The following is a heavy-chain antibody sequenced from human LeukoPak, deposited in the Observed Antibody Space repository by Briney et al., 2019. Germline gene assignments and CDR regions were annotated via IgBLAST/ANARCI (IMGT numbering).Heavy chain of an antibody. CDR3: ARGEIVATTFDY. CDR1: VYTYIGYY. Sequence: ASVQVTRLASVYTYIGYYMHWVRQAPGQGLEWMGWINPNRGGTNYAQKFQGRVTMTRDTSISTAYMELSTLRSDDTAVYYCARGEIVATTFDYWGQGTLVTVCS. V-gene: IGHV1-2*02. D-gene: IGHD5-12*01. CDR2: INPNRGGT. J-gene: IGHJ4*02.